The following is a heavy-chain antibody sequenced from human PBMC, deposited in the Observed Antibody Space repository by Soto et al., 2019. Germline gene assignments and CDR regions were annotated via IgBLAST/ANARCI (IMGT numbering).Heavy chain of an antibody. Sequence: ASVKVSCKASGYTFTSYGISWVRQAPGQGLEWMGWISANNGNTNYAQKLQGRVTMTTDESTSTAYMELSSLRSEDTAVYYCASSYVVTVVGVYYYGMDVWGQGTTVTVSS. J-gene: IGHJ6*02. CDR1: GYTFTSYG. V-gene: IGHV1-18*01. D-gene: IGHD3-3*01. CDR3: ASSYVVTVVGVYYYGMDV. CDR2: ISANNGNT.